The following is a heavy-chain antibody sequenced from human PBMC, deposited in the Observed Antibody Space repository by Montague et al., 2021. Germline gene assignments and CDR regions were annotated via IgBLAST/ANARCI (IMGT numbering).Heavy chain of an antibody. Sequence: CAISGDSVSNNHAAWNWIRESPSRGLEWLGRTYYRSTWYTDYAVSVKGRIAISPDTSKNQFSLQLNSVTPEDTAVYYCAREGVGDLLFSFDSWGRGTLVTVSS. CDR2: TYYRSTWYT. J-gene: IGHJ4*02. V-gene: IGHV6-1*01. CDR1: GDSVSNNHAA. D-gene: IGHD3-10*01. CDR3: AREGVGDLLFSFDS.